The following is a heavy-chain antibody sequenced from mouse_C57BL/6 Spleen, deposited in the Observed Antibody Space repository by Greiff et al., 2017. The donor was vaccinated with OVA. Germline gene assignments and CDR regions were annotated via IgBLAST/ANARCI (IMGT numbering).Heavy chain of an antibody. J-gene: IGHJ4*01. D-gene: IGHD2-13*01. CDR1: GYTFTSYW. CDR3: AKRVKLGSDYAMDY. V-gene: IGHV1-64*01. CDR2: IHPNSGST. Sequence: QVQLKQSGAELVRPGASVKLSCKASGYTFTSYWMHWVKQRPGQGLEWIGMIHPNSGSTNYNEKFTSKATLTVAKSSSTAYMQLSSLTSEDSAVYNSAKRVKLGSDYAMDYWGQGTSVTVSS.